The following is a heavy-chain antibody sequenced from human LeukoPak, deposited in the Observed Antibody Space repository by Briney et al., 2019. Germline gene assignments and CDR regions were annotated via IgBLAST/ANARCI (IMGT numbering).Heavy chain of an antibody. CDR3: AGHHPRNTVNF. Sequence: SETLSLTCTVSGGSISSYYWSWIRQPPGKGLEWIAYISDIGSINYNPSLKSRVTISLDTSKNQFSLKLSSVTAADTAVYYCAGHHPRNTVNFWGQGTLVTVSS. CDR2: ISDIGSI. CDR1: GGSISSYY. D-gene: IGHD2-8*02. V-gene: IGHV4-59*08. J-gene: IGHJ4*02.